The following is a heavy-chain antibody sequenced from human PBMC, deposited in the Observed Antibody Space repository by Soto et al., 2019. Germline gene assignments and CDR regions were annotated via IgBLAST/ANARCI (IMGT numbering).Heavy chain of an antibody. Sequence: SETLSLTCTVSGGSISSYYWSWIRQPPGKGLEWIGYIYYSGSTNYNPSLKSRVTISVDTSKNQFSLKLSSVTAADTAVYYCVRAMGYYYGSGSLGAFDIWGQGTMVTVSS. D-gene: IGHD3-10*01. CDR3: VRAMGYYYGSGSLGAFDI. V-gene: IGHV4-59*01. J-gene: IGHJ3*02. CDR2: IYYSGST. CDR1: GGSISSYY.